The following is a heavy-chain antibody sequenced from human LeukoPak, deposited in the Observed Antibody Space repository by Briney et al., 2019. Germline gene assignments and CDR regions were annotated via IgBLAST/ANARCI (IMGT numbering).Heavy chain of an antibody. Sequence: PGGSLRLSCAASGFTLSRHNMNWVRQAPGKGLEWVSSISTSSSYIYYADSVKGRFTISRDNAKNSLYLQMNSLRAEDTAVYYCARVEESASFDPWGQGTLVTVSS. V-gene: IGHV3-21*01. CDR1: GFTLSRHN. D-gene: IGHD3-3*01. J-gene: IGHJ5*02. CDR2: ISTSSSYI. CDR3: ARVEESASFDP.